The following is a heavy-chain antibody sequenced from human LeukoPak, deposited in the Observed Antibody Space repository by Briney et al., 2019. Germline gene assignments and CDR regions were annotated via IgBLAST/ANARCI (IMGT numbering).Heavy chain of an antibody. D-gene: IGHD3-22*01. CDR2: IIPILGTA. CDR1: GGTFSSYA. CDR3: ARDLPNYYDSSPFDY. Sequence: SVKVSCKASGGTFSSYAISWVRQAPGQGLEWMGGIIPILGTANYAQKFQGRVTITADESTSTAYMELSSLRSEDTAVYYCARDLPNYYDSSPFDYWGQGTLVTVSS. J-gene: IGHJ4*02. V-gene: IGHV1-69*13.